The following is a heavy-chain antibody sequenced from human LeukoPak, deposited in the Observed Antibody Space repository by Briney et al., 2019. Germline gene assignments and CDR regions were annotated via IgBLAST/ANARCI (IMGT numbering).Heavy chain of an antibody. CDR1: GGSISSYY. Sequence: KSSETLSLTCTVSGGSISSYYWSWIRQPPGKGLEWIGSIYYSGSTYYKPSLKSRVTISVDTSKNQFSLKLSSVTAADTAVYYCARAIRGYSYGTFDYWGQGTLVTVSS. CDR3: ARAIRGYSYGTFDY. D-gene: IGHD5-18*01. CDR2: IYYSGST. V-gene: IGHV4-39*07. J-gene: IGHJ4*02.